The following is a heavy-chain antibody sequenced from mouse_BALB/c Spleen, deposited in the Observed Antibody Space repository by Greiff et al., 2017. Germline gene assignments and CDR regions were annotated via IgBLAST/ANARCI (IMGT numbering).Heavy chain of an antibody. D-gene: IGHD1-2*01. J-gene: IGHJ4*01. CDR1: GFTFSSFG. CDR3: ARKTTATRAMDY. CDR2: ISSGSSTI. Sequence: EVQLQESGGGLVQPGGSRKLSCAASGFTFSSFGMHWVRQAPEKGLEWVAYISSGSSTIYYADTVKGRFTISRDNPKNTLFLQMTSLRSEDTAMYYCARKTTATRAMDYWGQGTSVTVSS. V-gene: IGHV5-17*02.